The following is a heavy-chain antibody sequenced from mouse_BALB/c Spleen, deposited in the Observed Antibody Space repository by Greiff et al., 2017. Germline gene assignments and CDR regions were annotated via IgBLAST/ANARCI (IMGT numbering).Heavy chain of an antibody. V-gene: IGHV1-9*01. D-gene: IGHD2-4*01. Sequence: VQLQQSGAELMKPGASVKISCKATGYTFSSYWIEWVKQRPGHGLEWIGEILPGSGSTNYNEKFKGKATFTADTSSNTAYMQLSSLTSEDSAVYYCARRMIRGAMDYWGQGTSVTVSS. CDR3: ARRMIRGAMDY. CDR1: GYTFSSYW. CDR2: ILPGSGST. J-gene: IGHJ4*01.